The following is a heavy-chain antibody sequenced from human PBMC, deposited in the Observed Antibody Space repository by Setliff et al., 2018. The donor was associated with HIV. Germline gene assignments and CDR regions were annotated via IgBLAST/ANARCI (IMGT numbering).Heavy chain of an antibody. J-gene: IGHJ6*03. CDR2: IKQDGSEK. CDR3: TRHVDSGTYMDV. D-gene: IGHD5-18*01. Sequence: GGSLRLSCAASGLIFSSYWMSWVRQAPGKGLEWVANIKQDGSEKYYVDSVKGRFTISRDNAKNSLYLQMNSLKTEDTAVYYCTRHVDSGTYMDVWGRGTTVTVSS. V-gene: IGHV3-7*03. CDR1: GLIFSSYW.